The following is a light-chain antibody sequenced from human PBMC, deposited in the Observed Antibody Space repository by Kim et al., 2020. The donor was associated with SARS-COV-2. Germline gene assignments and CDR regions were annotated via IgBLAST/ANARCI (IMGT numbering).Light chain of an antibody. CDR1: QSVSRTY. CDR3: QQFHTSPFT. V-gene: IGKV3-20*01. J-gene: IGKJ5*01. CDR2: GAS. Sequence: SPRERATLSCRASQSVSRTYLVWYQQKPGQPPRLLIYGASSRATGIPDNFSGSGSGTDFTLTISRLEPEDFAVYYCQQFHTSPFTFGQGTRLEIK.